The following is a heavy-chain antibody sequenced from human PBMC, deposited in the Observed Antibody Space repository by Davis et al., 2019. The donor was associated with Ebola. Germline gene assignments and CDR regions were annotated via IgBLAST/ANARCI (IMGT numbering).Heavy chain of an antibody. CDR2: IWYDGSNK. D-gene: IGHD6-6*01. V-gene: IGHV3-33*06. CDR3: AKGLSSSSSPTYYYYYMDV. CDR1: GFTFSNYN. Sequence: PGGSLRLSCTASGFTFSNYNMNWVRQAPGKGLEWVAVIWYDGSNKYYADSVKGRFTISRDNSKNTLYLQMNSLRAEDTAVYYCAKGLSSSSSPTYYYYYMDVWGKGTTVTVSS. J-gene: IGHJ6*03.